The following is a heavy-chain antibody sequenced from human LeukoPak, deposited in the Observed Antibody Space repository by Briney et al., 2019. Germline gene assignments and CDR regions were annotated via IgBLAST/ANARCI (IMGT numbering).Heavy chain of an antibody. Sequence: SETLSLTCTVSGGSISNSYLTWVRQPPGKGLEWIGRMYVSGTTNYNPSLRSRVTMSIDTSKNHFSLRLSSVTAADTAVYYCARENYYDSSGYSEGMDVWGQGTTVTVS. CDR2: MYVSGTT. D-gene: IGHD3-22*01. J-gene: IGHJ6*02. CDR1: GGSISNSY. V-gene: IGHV4-4*07. CDR3: ARENYYDSSGYSEGMDV.